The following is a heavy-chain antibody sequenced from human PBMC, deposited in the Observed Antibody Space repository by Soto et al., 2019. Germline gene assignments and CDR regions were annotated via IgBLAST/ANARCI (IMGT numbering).Heavy chain of an antibody. CDR3: ARDGAFCSGGSCPAYDYYGMDV. D-gene: IGHD2-15*01. CDR2: ISNSSSYI. Sequence: EVQLVESGGGLVKPGGSLRLSCAASGFTFSSYSMNWVRQAPGKGLEWVSSISNSSSYIYYADSVKGRFTISRDNAKNSRNRQMNSLRAEDKAVYYCARDGAFCSGGSCPAYDYYGMDVWGQGATVTVSS. CDR1: GFTFSSYS. J-gene: IGHJ6*02. V-gene: IGHV3-21*01.